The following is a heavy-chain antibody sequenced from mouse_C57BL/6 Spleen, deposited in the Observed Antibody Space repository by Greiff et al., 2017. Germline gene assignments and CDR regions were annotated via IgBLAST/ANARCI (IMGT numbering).Heavy chain of an antibody. J-gene: IGHJ4*01. CDR3: ARQDSSGPPYYYAMDY. Sequence: EVKLMESGGGLVKPGGSLKLSCAASGFTFSSYTMSWVRQTPEKRLEWVATISGGGGNTYYPDSVKGRFTISRDNAKNTLYLHMSSLRSEDTALYYCARQDSSGPPYYYAMDYWGQGTSVTVSS. CDR2: ISGGGGNT. V-gene: IGHV5-9*01. CDR1: GFTFSSYT. D-gene: IGHD3-2*02.